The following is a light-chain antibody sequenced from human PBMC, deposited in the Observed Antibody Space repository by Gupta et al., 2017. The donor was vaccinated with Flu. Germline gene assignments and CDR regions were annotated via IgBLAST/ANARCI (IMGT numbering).Light chain of an antibody. CDR1: KLEHKY. V-gene: IGLV3-1*01. Sequence: YELTQPPSLSVSPGQTATITCSGDKLEHKYACWYQQSPGKSPVLVSLQNNKRPAGHPGPFSAANSGNTATMNVPGTQIVEEDDYYCQAWAGTYVVFGGGTKLTVL. J-gene: IGLJ2*01. CDR3: QAWAGTYVV. CDR2: QNN.